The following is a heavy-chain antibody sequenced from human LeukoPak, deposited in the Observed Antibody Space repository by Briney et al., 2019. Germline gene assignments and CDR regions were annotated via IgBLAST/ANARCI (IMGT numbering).Heavy chain of an antibody. CDR3: ARGLLNNWFDP. Sequence: PSETLSLTCTVSGGSISSHYWSWIRQPPGKGLEWIGYFYYSGSTNYNPSPKSRVTISVDTSKNQFSLKLSSVTAADTAVYYCARGLLNNWFDPWGQGTLVTVSS. J-gene: IGHJ5*02. V-gene: IGHV4-59*11. CDR2: FYYSGST. CDR1: GGSISSHY.